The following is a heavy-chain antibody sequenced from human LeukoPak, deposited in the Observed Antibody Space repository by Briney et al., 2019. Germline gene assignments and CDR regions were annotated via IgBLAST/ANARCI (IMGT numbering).Heavy chain of an antibody. CDR1: GFPFSIYE. Sequence: PGGSLRLSCAVSGFPFSIYEMNWVRQAPGKGLEWVSNIGNSGTTIYYADSVKGRFSISRDNAKSSLYLQMNSLRVEDTAVYYCALLAVASDFDYWGQGALVTVSS. V-gene: IGHV3-48*03. D-gene: IGHD6-19*01. CDR3: ALLAVASDFDY. CDR2: IGNSGTTI. J-gene: IGHJ4*02.